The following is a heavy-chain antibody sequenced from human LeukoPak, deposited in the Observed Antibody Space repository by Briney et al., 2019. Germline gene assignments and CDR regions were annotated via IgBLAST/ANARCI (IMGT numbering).Heavy chain of an antibody. J-gene: IGHJ4*02. D-gene: IGHD5-12*01. Sequence: GGSLRLSCAASGFTFSSYSMNWVRQAPGKGLEWVSYISSSSSTIYYADSVKGRFTISRDNAKNSLYLQMNSLRAEDTAVYYCARGIVATTTEIAFDYWGQGTLVTVSP. CDR3: ARGIVATTTEIAFDY. V-gene: IGHV3-48*04. CDR2: ISSSSSTI. CDR1: GFTFSSYS.